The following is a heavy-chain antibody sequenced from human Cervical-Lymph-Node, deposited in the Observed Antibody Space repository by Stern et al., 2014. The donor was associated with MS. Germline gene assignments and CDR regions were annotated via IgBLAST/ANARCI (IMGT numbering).Heavy chain of an antibody. CDR2: IYWDDQK. Sequence: QVTLRESGPALVKPTQTLTLTCTFSGFSLSTSGLGVGWIRQPPGEALEWLAYIYWDDQKRYSPSLKSRLTITKDPSKNQVVLTLTNVDPVDTAPYYCAHRTAGPFDYWGQGTLVTVSS. CDR3: AHRTAGPFDY. CDR1: GFSLSTSGLG. J-gene: IGHJ4*02. V-gene: IGHV2-5*02.